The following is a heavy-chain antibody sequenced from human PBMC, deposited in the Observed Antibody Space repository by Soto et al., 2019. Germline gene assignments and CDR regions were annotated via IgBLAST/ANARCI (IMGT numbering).Heavy chain of an antibody. CDR2: TFVTGAT. CDR3: ARGRVDSAGSSLVRRMAV. D-gene: IGHD3-10*01. Sequence: QVQLQESGPGLVKPSETLSLICFVSGEAVGSGQSYWNWIRQAPGKGLEWIGHTFVTGATKYSASLKSRVTMSVDTSKSQISLNLTSVTAGDSATYFCARGRVDSAGSSLVRRMAVWGQWTTVTVAS. CDR1: GEAVGSGQSY. V-gene: IGHV4-61*01. J-gene: IGHJ6*02.